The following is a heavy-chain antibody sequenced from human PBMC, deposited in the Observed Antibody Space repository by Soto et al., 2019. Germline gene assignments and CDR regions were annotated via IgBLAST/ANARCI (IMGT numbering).Heavy chain of an antibody. D-gene: IGHD3-22*01. V-gene: IGHV4-30-2*01. CDR2: IYRSGSA. Sequence: SETLSLTCTVSVGSFNTAPYYWSWIRQPPRKALEWIGYIYRSGSATYTPALKSRVTISVDRSRNQFSLSLSSVTAADTAIYYCARAHYGPSGYYFDSWGQGTLVTVSS. CDR1: VGSFNTAPYY. CDR3: ARAHYGPSGYYFDS. J-gene: IGHJ4*02.